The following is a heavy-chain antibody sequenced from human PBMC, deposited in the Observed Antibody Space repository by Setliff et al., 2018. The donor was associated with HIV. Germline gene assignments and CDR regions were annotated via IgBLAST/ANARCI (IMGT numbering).Heavy chain of an antibody. V-gene: IGHV3-64D*09. CDR2: ISSNGGST. CDR3: ARDVSWGVRTYIDY. J-gene: IGHJ4*02. D-gene: IGHD3-16*01. CDR1: GFTFSSYV. Sequence: PGGSLRLSCSASGFTFSSYVMHWVRQAPGKGLEYVSAISSNGGSTYYADSVKGRFTISRDNSKNTLYLQMSSLRVEDTAVYYCARDVSWGVRTYIDYWGQGALVTVSS.